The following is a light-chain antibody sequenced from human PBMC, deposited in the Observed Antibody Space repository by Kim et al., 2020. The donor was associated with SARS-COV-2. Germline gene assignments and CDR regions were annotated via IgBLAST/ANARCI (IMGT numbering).Light chain of an antibody. V-gene: IGKV2-30*02. Sequence: PPSKSARFSQSPGHIDGTTYLNWFHQRPGQSPRRLFYKVYGGDSGVPGRFSGSGAGSDFALRISRVEAEDVGVYYGMQTTYWPWTFGQGTKVDIK. CDR3: MQTTYWPWT. J-gene: IGKJ1*01. CDR1: QSPGHIDGTTY. CDR2: KVY.